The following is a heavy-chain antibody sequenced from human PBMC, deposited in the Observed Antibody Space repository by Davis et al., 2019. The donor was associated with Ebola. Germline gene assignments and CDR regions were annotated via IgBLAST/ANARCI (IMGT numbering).Heavy chain of an antibody. D-gene: IGHD2-2*01. CDR3: ASSSVLHCSSTSCYGGRVDY. CDR2: IYPGDSDT. V-gene: IGHV5-51*01. J-gene: IGHJ4*02. Sequence: PGWSLRLSCKGSGYSFTSYWIGWVRQMPGKGLEWMGIIYPGDSDTRYSPSFQGQVTISADKSISTAYLQWSSLKASDTAMYYCASSSVLHCSSTSCYGGRVDYWGQGTLVTVSS. CDR1: GYSFTSYW.